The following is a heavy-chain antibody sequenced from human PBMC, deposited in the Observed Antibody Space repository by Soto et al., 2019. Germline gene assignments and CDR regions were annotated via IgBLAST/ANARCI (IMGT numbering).Heavy chain of an antibody. CDR3: ARGHYDILTGYSSYYFDY. D-gene: IGHD3-9*01. J-gene: IGHJ4*02. CDR2: MNHSGST. CDR1: GGSFSGYY. Sequence: QVQLQQWGAGLLKPSETLSLTCAVYGGSFSGYYWNWIRQPPGKGLEWIGEMNHSGSTNYNPSLKSRVTISVDTAKNQFSLNLSSVTAAETAVYYCARGHYDILTGYSSYYFDYWGQGTLVTVSS. V-gene: IGHV4-34*01.